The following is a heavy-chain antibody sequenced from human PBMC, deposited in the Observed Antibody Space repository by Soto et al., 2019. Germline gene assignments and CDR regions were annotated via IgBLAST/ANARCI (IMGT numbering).Heavy chain of an antibody. CDR3: AKDLRYYDSSAPDAFAI. Sequence: PGGSLRLSCAASGFTFSSYGMHWVRQAPGKGLEWVAVISYDGSNKYYADSVKGRFTISRDNSKNTLYLQMNSLRAEDTAVYYCAKDLRYYDSSAPDAFAIWGQGTMVTVSS. D-gene: IGHD3-22*01. V-gene: IGHV3-30*18. CDR1: GFTFSSYG. CDR2: ISYDGSNK. J-gene: IGHJ3*02.